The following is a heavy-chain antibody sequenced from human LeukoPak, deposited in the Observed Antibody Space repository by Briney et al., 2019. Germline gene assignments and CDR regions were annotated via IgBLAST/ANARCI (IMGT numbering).Heavy chain of an antibody. J-gene: IGHJ4*02. Sequence: SETLSLTCTVSGGSISSSSYFWGLVRQPPGKGLEWIGSIYYSGSTYYNPSLKSRVTISVDTSKNQFSLTLSSVTAADTAVYYCARHNGAAAGPVYWGQGTLVTVSS. CDR3: ARHNGAAAGPVY. CDR2: IYYSGST. V-gene: IGHV4-39*01. CDR1: GGSISSSSYF. D-gene: IGHD6-13*01.